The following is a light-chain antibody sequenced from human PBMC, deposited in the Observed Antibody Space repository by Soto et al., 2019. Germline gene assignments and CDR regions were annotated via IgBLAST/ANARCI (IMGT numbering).Light chain of an antibody. CDR2: GAS. CDR3: QQYGDSPRT. V-gene: IGKV3-20*01. J-gene: IGKJ1*01. CDR1: QSVSSNF. Sequence: EIVLTQSPGTLSLSPGERATLSCRASQSVSSNFLAWYQQKPGQAPRLLIYGASNRATGISDRFSGSGSGTDFPLTISRLEHEDSAVYYCQQYGDSPRTFGQGTKVEIK.